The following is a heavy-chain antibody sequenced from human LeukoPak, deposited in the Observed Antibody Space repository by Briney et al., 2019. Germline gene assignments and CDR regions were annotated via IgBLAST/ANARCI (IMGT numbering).Heavy chain of an antibody. V-gene: IGHV4-39*01. CDR2: ICYSGST. Sequence: SETLSLTCTVSGGSISSSSYYWGWIRQPPGKGLEWIGSICYSGSTYYNPSLKSRVTISVDTSKNQFSLKLSSVTAADTAVYYCARQGDSSGYNDYWGQGTLVTVSS. D-gene: IGHD3-22*01. CDR3: ARQGDSSGYNDY. CDR1: GGSISSSSYY. J-gene: IGHJ4*02.